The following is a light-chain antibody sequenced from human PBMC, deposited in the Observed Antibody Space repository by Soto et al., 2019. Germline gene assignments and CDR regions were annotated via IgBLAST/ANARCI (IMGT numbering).Light chain of an antibody. Sequence: LGASVKLTCTLSSGHSSYAIAWHQQQPEKGPRYLMKLNSDGSHSKGDGIPDRFSGSSSGAERYLTISSLQSEDEADYYCQTWGTGIVVFGGGTKLTVL. CDR3: QTWGTGIVV. V-gene: IGLV4-69*01. CDR1: SGHSSYA. J-gene: IGLJ2*01. CDR2: LNSDGSH.